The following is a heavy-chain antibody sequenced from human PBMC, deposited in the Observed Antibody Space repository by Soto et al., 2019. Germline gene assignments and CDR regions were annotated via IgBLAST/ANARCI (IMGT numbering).Heavy chain of an antibody. CDR2: IYYSGST. Sequence: PSETLSLTCTVSGGSISSGDYYWSWIRQPPGKGLEWIGYIYYSGSTYYNPSLKSRVTISVDTSKNQFSLKLSSVTAADTAVYYCARVRRKYYYDSSGYYWAGYFDYWGQGTLVTVSS. D-gene: IGHD3-22*01. J-gene: IGHJ4*02. CDR1: GGSISSGDYY. V-gene: IGHV4-30-4*01. CDR3: ARVRRKYYYDSSGYYWAGYFDY.